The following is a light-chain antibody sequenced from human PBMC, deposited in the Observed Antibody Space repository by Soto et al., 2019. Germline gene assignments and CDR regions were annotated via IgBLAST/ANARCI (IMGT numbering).Light chain of an antibody. J-gene: IGLJ1*01. V-gene: IGLV1-51*01. Sequence: LTQPPSVSAAPGQKVTISCSGSSSNIGNNYVSWYQQVPGTAPKLLIYDNNKRPSGNPDRFSGSKSGTYATLGISGLQTGDEADYYCGTWDSSLSVHVFGTGTKVTVL. CDR3: GTWDSSLSVHV. CDR2: DNN. CDR1: SSNIGNNY.